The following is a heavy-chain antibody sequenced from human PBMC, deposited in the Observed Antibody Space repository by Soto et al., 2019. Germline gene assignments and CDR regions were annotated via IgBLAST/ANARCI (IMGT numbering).Heavy chain of an antibody. J-gene: IGHJ6*02. CDR2: ITSSSDTI. V-gene: IGHV3-48*02. CDR3: ARVVVVIPPGYYYAMDV. Sequence: LRLSCAASGFTFSSIHMNWVRQAPGRGLEWVAYITSSSDTIYYSDSVKGRFTISRDNGKNSLFLQMNSLRDEDTAVYYCARVVVVIPPGYYYAMDVWGQGTTVTVSS. D-gene: IGHD3-22*01. CDR1: GFTFSSIH.